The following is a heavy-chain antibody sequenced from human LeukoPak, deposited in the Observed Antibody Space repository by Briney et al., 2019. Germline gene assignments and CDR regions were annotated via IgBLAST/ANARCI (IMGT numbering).Heavy chain of an antibody. J-gene: IGHJ5*02. CDR3: ARGITIVEATKGTNWFDP. D-gene: IGHD1-26*01. Sequence: ASVKVSCKASGYTFTSYDINWVRQTTGQGLEWMEWMNPNSRNTGYAQKFQGRVTITKNTSISTAYMEMSSLRAEDTAVYYCARGITIVEATKGTNWFDPWGQGTLVTVSS. V-gene: IGHV1-8*03. CDR2: MNPNSRNT. CDR1: GYTFTSYD.